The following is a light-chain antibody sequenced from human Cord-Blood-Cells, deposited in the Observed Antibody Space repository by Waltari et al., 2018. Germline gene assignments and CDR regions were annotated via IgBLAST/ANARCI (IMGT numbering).Light chain of an antibody. CDR3: SSYAGSNNLGV. CDR2: EVS. CDR1: SSDVGGYNY. V-gene: IGLV2-8*01. J-gene: IGLJ1*01. Sequence: QSALTQPPSASGSPGQSVTIPCTRTSSDVGGYNYVSWYQQHPGKAPKLMIYEVSKRPAGVPDRFSGSKSGNTASLTVSGLQAEDEADYYCSSYAGSNNLGVFGTGTKVTVL.